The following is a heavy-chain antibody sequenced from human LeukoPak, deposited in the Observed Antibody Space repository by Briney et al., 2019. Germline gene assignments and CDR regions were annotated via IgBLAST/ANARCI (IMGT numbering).Heavy chain of an antibody. CDR3: ARAPEYVDY. V-gene: IGHV4-38-2*02. Sequence: SETLSPTCTVSGGSISSYYWSWIRQPPGKGLEWIGSIYHSGSTYYNPSLKSRVTISVDTSKNQFSLKLSSVTAADTAVYYCARAPEYVDYWGQGTLVTVSS. CDR1: GGSISSYY. CDR2: IYHSGST. J-gene: IGHJ4*02.